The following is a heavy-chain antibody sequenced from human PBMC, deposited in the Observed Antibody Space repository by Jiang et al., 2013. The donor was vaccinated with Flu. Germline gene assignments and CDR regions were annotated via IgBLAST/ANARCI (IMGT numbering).Heavy chain of an antibody. CDR1: GGTFSNYV. CDR2: IIPTFNIV. Sequence: GAEVKKPGSSVKVSCKASGGTFSNYVINWVRQAPGQGLEWMGGIIPTFNIVEHAQKFQGRVTITADNSTSTASLELRSLRSEDTAVYYCARDMAAASTGFDYWGQGTLVTVSS. CDR3: ARDMAAASTGFDY. V-gene: IGHV1-69*17. J-gene: IGHJ4*02. D-gene: IGHD6-13*01.